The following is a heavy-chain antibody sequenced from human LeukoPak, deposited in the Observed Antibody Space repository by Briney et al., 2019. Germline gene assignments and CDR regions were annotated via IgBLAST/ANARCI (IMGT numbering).Heavy chain of an antibody. CDR2: IQYDRTNE. CDR3: ARVEASGYDYGAFDY. D-gene: IGHD5-12*01. J-gene: IGHJ4*02. Sequence: GGSLRLSCAASAFTFSSYGMHWVRQAPGKGLEWVAYIQYDRTNEQYAHSVKGRFRISRDNSNNILYLQMNSLRTEDTAVYYCARVEASGYDYGAFDYWGQGTLVTVSS. CDR1: AFTFSSYG. V-gene: IGHV3-30*02.